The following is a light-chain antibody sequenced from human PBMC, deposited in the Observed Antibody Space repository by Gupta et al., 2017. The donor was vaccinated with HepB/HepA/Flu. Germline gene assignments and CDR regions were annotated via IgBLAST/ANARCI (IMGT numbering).Light chain of an antibody. CDR3: QQGHDLPNT. J-gene: IGKJ4*01. CDR2: YAS. CDR1: QDIENY. Sequence: DIQMTQSPSSLSAFVGDRVTITCQASQDIENYLNWHHQKPVKAPNLLLCYASKRQTRVPSRFSESGSGTDFSLTIITLHPEEIITYYCQQGHDLPNTFSGGTKVE. V-gene: IGKV1-33*01.